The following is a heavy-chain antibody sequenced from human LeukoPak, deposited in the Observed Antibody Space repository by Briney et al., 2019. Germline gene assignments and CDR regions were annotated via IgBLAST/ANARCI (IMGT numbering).Heavy chain of an antibody. CDR2: IYYSGST. J-gene: IGHJ2*01. CDR1: GGSISSYY. CDR3: ARGAKDDSSGYHYRNWYFDL. Sequence: SETLSLTCTVSGGSISSYYWSWIRQPPGKGLEWIGYIYYSGSTNYNPSLKSRVTISVDTSKNQFSLKLSSVTAADTAVYYCARGAKDDSSGYHYRNWYFDLWGRGTLVTVSS. V-gene: IGHV4-59*08. D-gene: IGHD3-22*01.